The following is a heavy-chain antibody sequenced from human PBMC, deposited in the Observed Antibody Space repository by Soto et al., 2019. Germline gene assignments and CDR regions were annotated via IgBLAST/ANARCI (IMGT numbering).Heavy chain of an antibody. Sequence: QVQLQESGPGLVKPSETLSLTCAVSGDSLSGTYWWSWDRQAPGGGLQWIGEISYSGTTHYDPSLMSRVTISMDKSRSEFSLTLISVTAADSASYYCARHILVTGTRGFDFWGQGILVTVSS. D-gene: IGHD6-19*01. CDR2: ISYSGTT. CDR3: ARHILVTGTRGFDF. J-gene: IGHJ4*02. CDR1: GDSLSGTYW. V-gene: IGHV4-4*02.